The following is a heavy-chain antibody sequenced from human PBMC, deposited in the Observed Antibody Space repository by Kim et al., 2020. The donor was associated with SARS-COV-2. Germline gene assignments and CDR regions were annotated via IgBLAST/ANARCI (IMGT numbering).Heavy chain of an antibody. J-gene: IGHJ5*02. CDR3: ARPYYYYDSSGYSLSGWFDP. Sequence: ASVKVSCKASGYTFTSYGISWVRQAPGQGLEWMGWISAYNGNTNYAQKLQGRVTMTTDTSTSTAYMELRSLRSDDTAVYYCARPYYYYDSSGYSLSGWFDPWGQGTLVTVSS. D-gene: IGHD3-22*01. CDR2: ISAYNGNT. V-gene: IGHV1-18*01. CDR1: GYTFTSYG.